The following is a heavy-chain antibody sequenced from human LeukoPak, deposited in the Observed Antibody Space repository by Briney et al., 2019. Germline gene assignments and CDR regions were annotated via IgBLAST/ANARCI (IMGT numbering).Heavy chain of an antibody. D-gene: IGHD2-2*01. CDR3: ARGGDDCSSTSCYLRYYMDV. CDR2: IIPIFGKA. V-gene: IGHV1-69*13. J-gene: IGHJ6*03. Sequence: SVKVSCKASGGTFSSYAISWVRQAPGQGLEWMGGIIPIFGKANYAQKFQGRVTITADESTSTAYMELSSLRSEDTAVYYCARGGDDCSSTSCYLRYYMDVWGKGTTVTVSS. CDR1: GGTFSSYA.